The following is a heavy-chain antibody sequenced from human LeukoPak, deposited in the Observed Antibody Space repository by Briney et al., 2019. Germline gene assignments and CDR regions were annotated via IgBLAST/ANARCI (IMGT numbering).Heavy chain of an antibody. Sequence: SETLSLTCTVSGGSISSYYWSWIRQPPGKGLEWIGYIYYSGSTNYNPSLKSRVTISEDTSKNQFSLKLSSVTAADTAVYYCARLITIFGVVTAAAFDIWGQGTMVTVSS. CDR2: IYYSGST. D-gene: IGHD3-3*01. CDR3: ARLITIFGVVTAAAFDI. V-gene: IGHV4-59*08. J-gene: IGHJ3*02. CDR1: GGSISSYY.